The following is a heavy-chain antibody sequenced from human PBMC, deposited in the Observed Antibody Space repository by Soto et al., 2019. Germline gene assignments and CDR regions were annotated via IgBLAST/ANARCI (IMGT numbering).Heavy chain of an antibody. J-gene: IGHJ4*02. D-gene: IGHD2-2*01. CDR2: IIPIFVTA. Sequence: SVKLSCNASAGPLTSNAIIWVRRAPGQGLEWMGGIIPIFVTANYAQKFQGRVTITADESTSTAYMELSSLRSEDTAVHYCARGGSATATPPIVYWGQGTLVTVSS. V-gene: IGHV1-69*01. CDR3: ARGGSATATPPIVY. CDR1: AGPLTSNA.